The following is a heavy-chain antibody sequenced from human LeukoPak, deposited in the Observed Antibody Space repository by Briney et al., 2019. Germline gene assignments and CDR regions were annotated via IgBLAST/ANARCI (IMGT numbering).Heavy chain of an antibody. CDR3: ANFFLEWLPPPY. Sequence: GGSLRLSCAASGFTFNAYAMSWVRQAPGKGLEWVSSISGSGGGTYYADSVKGRFTISRDNSKNTLYLQMNSLRAEDTAVYYCANFFLEWLPPPYWGQGTLVTVSS. CDR1: GFTFNAYA. J-gene: IGHJ4*02. V-gene: IGHV3-23*01. CDR2: ISGSGGGT. D-gene: IGHD3-3*01.